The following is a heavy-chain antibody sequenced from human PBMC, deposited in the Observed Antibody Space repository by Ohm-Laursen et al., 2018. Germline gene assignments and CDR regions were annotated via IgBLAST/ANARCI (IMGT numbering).Heavy chain of an antibody. J-gene: IGHJ4*02. CDR3: AKDASTATAYYYDH. Sequence: SLRLSCAASGFTFSDHYMTWLRQAPGKGLEWVSYISSGGSTTYYADSVKGRFTISRDNSKNTLYLQMNSLRAEDTAVYYCAKDASTATAYYYDHWGQGTMVTVSS. V-gene: IGHV3-11*01. CDR1: GFTFSDHY. D-gene: IGHD4-17*01. CDR2: ISSGGSTT.